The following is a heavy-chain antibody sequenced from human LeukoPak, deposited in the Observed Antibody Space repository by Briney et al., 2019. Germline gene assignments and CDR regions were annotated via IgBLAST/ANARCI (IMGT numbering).Heavy chain of an antibody. V-gene: IGHV3-74*01. CDR1: GFTFSSYW. CDR2: IASDGSST. CDR3: ARGRPHGNDY. Sequence: GGSLRLSCAASGFTFSSYWMNWVRQAPGRGLVWVSRIASDGSSTTYADSVKGRFSISRDNAKNTLYPQMNSLRVEDTAVYYCARGRPHGNDYWGQGTLVTVSS. J-gene: IGHJ4*02. D-gene: IGHD4-23*01.